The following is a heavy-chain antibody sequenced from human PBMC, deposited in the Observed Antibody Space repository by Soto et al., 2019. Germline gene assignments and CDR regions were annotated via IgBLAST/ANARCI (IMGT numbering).Heavy chain of an antibody. CDR2: IWYDGSNK. Sequence: QVQLVESGGGVVQPGRSLRLSCAASGFTFSSYGMHWVRQAPGKGREGVAVIWYDGSNKYYADSVKGRFTISRDNSKNTLYLQMNSLRAEDTAVYYCARDMEAVADYWYFDLWGRGTLVTVSS. V-gene: IGHV3-33*01. D-gene: IGHD6-19*01. CDR1: GFTFSSYG. J-gene: IGHJ2*01. CDR3: ARDMEAVADYWYFDL.